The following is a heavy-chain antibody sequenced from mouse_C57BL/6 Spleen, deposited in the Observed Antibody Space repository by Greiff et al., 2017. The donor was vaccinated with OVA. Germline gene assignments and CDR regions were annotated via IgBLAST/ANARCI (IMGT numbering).Heavy chain of an antibody. CDR1: GYTFTSYT. CDR3: ARPITTVVAYYFDY. V-gene: IGHV1-4*01. Sequence: QVQLKESGADLARPGASVKMSCKASGYTFTSYTMHWVKQRPGQGLEWIGYINPSSGYTKYNQKFKDKATLTADKSSSTAYMQLSSLTSEDSAVYDCARPITTVVAYYFDYWGQGTTLTVSS. CDR2: INPSSGYT. J-gene: IGHJ2*01. D-gene: IGHD1-1*01.